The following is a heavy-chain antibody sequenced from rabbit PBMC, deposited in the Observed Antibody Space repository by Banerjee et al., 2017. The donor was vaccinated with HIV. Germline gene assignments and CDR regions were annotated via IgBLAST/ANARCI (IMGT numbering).Heavy chain of an antibody. CDR1: GFSLNSYG. D-gene: IGHD1-1*01. CDR3: VRRYTSSGDIGL. V-gene: IGHV1S36*01. CDR2: IGGGGST. J-gene: IGHJ6*01. Sequence: QEQLEESGGGLVTPGGTLTLTCTASGFSLNSYGISWVRQAAGKGLEWIGYIGGGGSTYYASWVNDRFTISRDTNENTVSLKMTSLTAADTATYFCVRRYTSSGDIGLWGQGTLVTVS.